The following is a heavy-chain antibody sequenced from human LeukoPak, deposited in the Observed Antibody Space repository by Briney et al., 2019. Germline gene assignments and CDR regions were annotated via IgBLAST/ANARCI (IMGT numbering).Heavy chain of an antibody. Sequence: SGGSLRLSCAASGFTFSSYAMSWVRQAPGKGLEWVSALSGDLGNLYYADSVKGRFTISKDNSKNTLYLQMGSLKAEGTAVYYCAKDALARGANWFDPWGQGTLVIVSS. CDR3: AKDALARGANWFDP. J-gene: IGHJ5*02. D-gene: IGHD3-10*01. CDR1: GFTFSSYA. CDR2: LSGDLGNL. V-gene: IGHV3-23*01.